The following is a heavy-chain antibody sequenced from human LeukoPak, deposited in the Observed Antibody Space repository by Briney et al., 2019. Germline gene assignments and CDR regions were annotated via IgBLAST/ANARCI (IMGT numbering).Heavy chain of an antibody. J-gene: IGHJ4*02. Sequence: ASVKVSCKASGYTFTSYGISWMRQAPGQGLEWIGWISAYNGNTNYAQKLQGRVTMTTDTSTSTAYMELRSLRSDDTAVYYCASGNYYDSSGYYARHWGQGTLVTVSS. D-gene: IGHD3-22*01. CDR1: GYTFTSYG. CDR3: ASGNYYDSSGYYARH. CDR2: ISAYNGNT. V-gene: IGHV1-18*01.